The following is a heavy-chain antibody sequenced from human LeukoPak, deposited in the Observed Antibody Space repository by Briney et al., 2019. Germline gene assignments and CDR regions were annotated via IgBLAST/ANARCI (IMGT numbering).Heavy chain of an antibody. D-gene: IGHD3-22*01. CDR2: MNPNSGNT. J-gene: IGHJ4*02. CDR3: ARGPPYYYDSSGYYY. Sequence: GASVKVSCKASGYTFTSYDINWARQAAGQGLEWMGWMNPNSGNTGYAQKFQGRVTMTRNTSISTAYMELSSLRSEDTAVYYCARGPPYYYDSSGYYYWGQGTLVTVSS. V-gene: IGHV1-8*01. CDR1: GYTFTSYD.